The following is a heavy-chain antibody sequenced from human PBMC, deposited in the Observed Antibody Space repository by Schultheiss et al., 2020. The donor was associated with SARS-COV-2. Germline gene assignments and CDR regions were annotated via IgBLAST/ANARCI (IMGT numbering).Heavy chain of an antibody. CDR1: GGSFSDYY. CDR2: IWYDGSEK. D-gene: IGHD6-19*01. Sequence: LSLTCAVYGGSFSDYYWNWIRQPPGKGLEWVADIWYDGSEKYYADSVKGRFTISRDNSKNTLYLQMNSLRAEDTAVYYCAKEGRAYSSVKGDWLDPWGQGTLVTVSS. V-gene: IGHV3-33*06. CDR3: AKEGRAYSSVKGDWLDP. J-gene: IGHJ5*02.